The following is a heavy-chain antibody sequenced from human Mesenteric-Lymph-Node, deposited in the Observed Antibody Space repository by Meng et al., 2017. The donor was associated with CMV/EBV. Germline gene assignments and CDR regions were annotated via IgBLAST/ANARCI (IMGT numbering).Heavy chain of an antibody. J-gene: IGHJ4*02. D-gene: IGHD5-12*01. CDR3: ARGYGGNDLG. CDR1: AFTFSGNW. CDR2: INDDGSEK. V-gene: IGHV3-7*01. Sequence: LSCAASAFTFSGNWMSWVRQAPGKGLEWVANINDDGSEKNYVDSVKGRFTVSRDNAQNSLYLQMNSLRAEDTAVYYCARGYGGNDLGWGQGTLVTVSS.